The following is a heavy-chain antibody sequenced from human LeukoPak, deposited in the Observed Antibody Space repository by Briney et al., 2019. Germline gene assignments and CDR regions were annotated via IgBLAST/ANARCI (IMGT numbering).Heavy chain of an antibody. CDR3: AKDAGEGSGWYYFDY. D-gene: IGHD6-13*01. V-gene: IGHV3-23*01. J-gene: IGHJ4*02. CDR2: VSTSGATT. Sequence: GGSLRLSCAASGFTFSSHAMNWVRQAPGKGLEWVSTVSTSGATTYYADSVRGRSTISRDNFKNTVYLQMNSLRAEDTAVYYRAKDAGEGSGWYYFDYWGQGTLVTVSS. CDR1: GFTFSSHA.